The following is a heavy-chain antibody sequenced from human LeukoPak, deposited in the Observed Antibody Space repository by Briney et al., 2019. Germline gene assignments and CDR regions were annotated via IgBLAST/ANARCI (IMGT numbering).Heavy chain of an antibody. CDR1: GFTFGDDA. V-gene: IGHV3-49*04. CDR2: IRGKAYGGTT. CDR3: TSHYDSSGYPA. Sequence: GGSLRLSCTVSGFTFGDDAMSWVRQAPGKGLEWVGFIRGKAYGGTTEYAASVKGRFTISRDDSKSIAYLQMNSLKTEDTAVYYCTSHYDSSGYPAWGQGTLVTVSS. J-gene: IGHJ5*02. D-gene: IGHD3-22*01.